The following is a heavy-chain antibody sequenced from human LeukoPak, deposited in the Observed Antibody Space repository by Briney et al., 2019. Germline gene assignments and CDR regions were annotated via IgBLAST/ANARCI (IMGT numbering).Heavy chain of an antibody. CDR1: GGSLSSYY. Sequence: SETLSVTRTVSGGSLSSYYWCWIRQPPGKGLEWIGYIYYSGNTYYNPSLKSRVTISVDTSENQFSLKLNSVTAADTAVYYCARNKPRYPFAFWGQGRKVTVSS. CDR3: ARNKPRYPFAF. CDR2: IYYSGNT. V-gene: IGHV4-59*01. D-gene: IGHD3-16*02. J-gene: IGHJ3*01.